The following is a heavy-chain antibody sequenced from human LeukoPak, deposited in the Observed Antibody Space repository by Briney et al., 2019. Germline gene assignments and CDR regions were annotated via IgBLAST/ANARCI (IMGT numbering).Heavy chain of an antibody. D-gene: IGHD3-3*01. J-gene: IGHJ4*02. CDR3: ARGAMGDFGSGYPYYFDY. Sequence: GESLKISCKGSGYSFTSYWIGWVRQMPGKGLEWMGIIYPGDSDTRYSPSFQGQVTISADKSISTAYLQWSSLKASDTAMYYCARGAMGDFGSGYPYYFDYWGQGTLVTVSS. V-gene: IGHV5-51*01. CDR1: GYSFTSYW. CDR2: IYPGDSDT.